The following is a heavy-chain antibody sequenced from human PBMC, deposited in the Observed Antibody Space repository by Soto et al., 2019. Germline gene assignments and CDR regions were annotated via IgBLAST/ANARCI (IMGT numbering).Heavy chain of an antibody. J-gene: IGHJ5*02. V-gene: IGHV3-48*01. CDR1: GFTFSSYS. CDR3: EREGSSWYSLNWFDP. D-gene: IGHD6-13*01. Sequence: PGGSLRLSCAASGFTFSSYSMNWVRQAPGKGLEWLSYISSSSTIYYADSVKGRFTISRDNAKNSLYLQMNSLRAEDTAVYYCEREGSSWYSLNWFDPWGQGTLVTVSS. CDR2: ISSSSTI.